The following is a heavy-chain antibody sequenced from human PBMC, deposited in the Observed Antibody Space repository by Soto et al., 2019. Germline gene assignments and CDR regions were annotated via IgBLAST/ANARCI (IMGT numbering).Heavy chain of an antibody. CDR2: ISSNGGST. D-gene: IGHD2-15*01. J-gene: IGHJ4*02. CDR1: GFTFSSYA. Sequence: GGSLRLSCAASGFTFSSYAMHWVRQAPGKGLEYVSAISSNGGSTYYANSVKGRFTISRDNSKNTLYLQMGSLRAEDMAVYYCARVRGYCSGGSCYSVSHFDYWGQGTLVTVSS. CDR3: ARVRGYCSGGSCYSVSHFDY. V-gene: IGHV3-64*01.